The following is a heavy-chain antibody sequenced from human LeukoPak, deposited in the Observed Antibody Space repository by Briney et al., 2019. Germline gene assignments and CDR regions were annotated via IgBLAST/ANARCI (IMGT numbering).Heavy chain of an antibody. J-gene: IGHJ4*02. V-gene: IGHV1-18*01. CDR3: ARVIRSYDSSGYHSPSDY. Sequence: ASVKVSCKASGYTFINYGISWVRQAPGQGLEWMGWISAYNGNTNYAQKLQGRVTMTTDTSTSTAYMELRSLRSDDTAVYYCARVIRSYDSSGYHSPSDYWGQGTLVTVSS. CDR1: GYTFINYG. CDR2: ISAYNGNT. D-gene: IGHD3-22*01.